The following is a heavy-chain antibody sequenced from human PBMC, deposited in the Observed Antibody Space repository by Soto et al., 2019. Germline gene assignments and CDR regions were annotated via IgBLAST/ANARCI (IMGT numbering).Heavy chain of an antibody. D-gene: IGHD6-19*01. J-gene: IGHJ4*02. CDR3: ARGYDSGWSTQPYYFDY. CDR1: GYTFTSYW. CDR2: IFPRDSDT. V-gene: IGHV5-51*01. Sequence: ESLSIFYRGSGYTFTSYWIGLVRQMRGKGLEWMGIIFPRDSDTRYSPPFQSHITISADKTISTAYLQLSSLKASDTAMYYCARGYDSGWSTQPYYFDYWGQGTLVTVYS.